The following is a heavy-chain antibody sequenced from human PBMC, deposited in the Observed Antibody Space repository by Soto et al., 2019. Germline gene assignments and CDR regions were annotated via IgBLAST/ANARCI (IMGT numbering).Heavy chain of an antibody. J-gene: IGHJ6*02. CDR3: ARGHEVIIGDMDD. Sequence: QVQLVQSGAEVKKPGASVKVSCKSSGYRFETYAIIWVRQAPGQGLEWMGSIRAYNIDTYYAQKFQDRVTMTTDTSTGTAYMELRSLRSDDTAVYYCARGHEVIIGDMDDWGQGTTVTVSS. CDR1: GYRFETYA. D-gene: IGHD3-10*01. CDR2: IRAYNIDT. V-gene: IGHV1-18*01.